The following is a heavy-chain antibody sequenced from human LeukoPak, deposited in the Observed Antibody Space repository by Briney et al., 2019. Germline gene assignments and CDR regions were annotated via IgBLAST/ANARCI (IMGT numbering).Heavy chain of an antibody. J-gene: IGHJ4*02. CDR3: AREARDGYNSY. CDR1: GGSISSGSYY. D-gene: IGHD5-24*01. V-gene: IGHV4-61*02. CDR2: IYTSGST. Sequence: PSETLSLTCTVSGGSISSGSYYWSWIRQPAGKGLEWIGRIYTSGSTNYNPSLKSRVTMSVDTSKNQFSLKLSSVTAADTAVYYCAREARDGYNSYWGQGTLVTVSS.